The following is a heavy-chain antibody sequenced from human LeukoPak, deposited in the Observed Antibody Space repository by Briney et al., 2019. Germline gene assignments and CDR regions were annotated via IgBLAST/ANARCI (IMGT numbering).Heavy chain of an antibody. CDR2: IYYSGST. V-gene: IGHV4-39*01. CDR1: GGSISSSSYY. Sequence: SETLSLTCTVSGGSISSSSYYWRWIRQPPGKGLEWIGSIYYSGSTYYNPSLKSRVTISVDTSKNQFSLKLSSVTAADTAVYYCARCHYDSSGSPDYWGQGTLVTVSS. CDR3: ARCHYDSSGSPDY. J-gene: IGHJ4*02. D-gene: IGHD3-22*01.